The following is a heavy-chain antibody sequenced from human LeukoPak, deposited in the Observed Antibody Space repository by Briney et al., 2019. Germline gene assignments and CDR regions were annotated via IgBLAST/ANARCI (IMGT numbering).Heavy chain of an antibody. CDR3: ARDCSGGSCYKESFDY. V-gene: IGHV4-34*01. CDR1: GGSFSGYY. CDR2: INHSGST. Sequence: SETLSLTCAVYGGSFSGYYWSWIRQPPGKGLEWIGEINHSGSTNYNPSLKSRVTISVDTSKNQFSLKLSSVTAADTAVYYCARDCSGGSCYKESFDYWGQGTLVTVSS. D-gene: IGHD2-15*01. J-gene: IGHJ4*02.